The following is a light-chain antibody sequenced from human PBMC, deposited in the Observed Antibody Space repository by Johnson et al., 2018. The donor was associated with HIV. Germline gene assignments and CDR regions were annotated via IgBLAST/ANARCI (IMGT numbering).Light chain of an antibody. V-gene: IGLV1-51*01. CDR3: GTWDSSLSALYV. J-gene: IGLJ1*01. Sequence: QLVLTQPPSVSAAPGQKVTISCSGSTSNIGNNYVSWYQQLPGTAPKLLIYDNNKRPSGIPDRFSGSKSGTSATLGITGIQTGDEADYYCGTWDSSLSALYVFGTSTKVTVL. CDR2: DNN. CDR1: TSNIGNNY.